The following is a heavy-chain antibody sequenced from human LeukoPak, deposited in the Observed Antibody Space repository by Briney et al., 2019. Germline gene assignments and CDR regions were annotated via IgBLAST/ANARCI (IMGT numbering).Heavy chain of an antibody. V-gene: IGHV3-9*01. J-gene: IGHJ4*02. CDR1: GFSFDDYA. CDR3: AKGGGATVGRIDY. Sequence: PGGSLRLSCAASGFSFDDYAMHWVRQAPGKGLEWVSGISWTGGSIGYADSVKGRFTIPRDNAKNSLYLQMNSLRAEDTAFYYCAKGGGATVGRIDYWGQGTLVTGSS. D-gene: IGHD3-16*02. CDR2: ISWTGGSI.